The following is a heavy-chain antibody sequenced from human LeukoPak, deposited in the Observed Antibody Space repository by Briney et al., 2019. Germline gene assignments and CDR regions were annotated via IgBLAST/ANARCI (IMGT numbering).Heavy chain of an antibody. CDR3: ARGSGPTYGMDV. V-gene: IGHV4-59*01. D-gene: IGHD1-1*01. CDR1: GGSISTYF. CDR2: IYYSGST. J-gene: IGHJ6*02. Sequence: SETLSLTCTVSGGSISTYFWSWLRQPPGKGLEWIGYIYYSGSTNYNPSLKSRVTISVDTSKNQFSLKLSSVTAADTAVYYCARGSGPTYGMDVWGHGTTVT.